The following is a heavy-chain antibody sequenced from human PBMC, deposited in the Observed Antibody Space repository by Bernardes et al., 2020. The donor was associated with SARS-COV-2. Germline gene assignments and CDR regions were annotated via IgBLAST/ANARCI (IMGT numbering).Heavy chain of an antibody. Sequence: GSLKLSCAASGFTVSSNYMSWVRQAPGKGLEWVSVIYSGGSTYYADSVKGRFTISRDNSKNTLYLQMNSLRAEDTAVYYCARDRQLGHYYYYGMDVWGQGTTVTVSS. J-gene: IGHJ6*02. D-gene: IGHD1-1*01. CDR3: ARDRQLGHYYYYGMDV. CDR1: GFTVSSNY. CDR2: IYSGGST. V-gene: IGHV3-53*01.